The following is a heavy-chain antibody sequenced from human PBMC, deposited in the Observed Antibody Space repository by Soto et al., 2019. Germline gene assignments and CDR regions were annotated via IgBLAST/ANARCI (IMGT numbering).Heavy chain of an antibody. J-gene: IGHJ6*02. CDR3: ARGDRGGSGSPASYYYSGLDV. CDR2: VSAGGDMT. V-gene: IGHV3-23*01. Sequence: DVQLLESGGDLVQPGGSLRLSCAASGFTFSSYAMSWVRQAPGKELEWVSSVSAGGDMTYYSDSVKGRFTISRDNSNNAVFLQMNSLRAEDTALYYCARGDRGGSGSPASYYYSGLDVRGQGTTVTVPS. D-gene: IGHD3-10*01. CDR1: GFTFSSYA.